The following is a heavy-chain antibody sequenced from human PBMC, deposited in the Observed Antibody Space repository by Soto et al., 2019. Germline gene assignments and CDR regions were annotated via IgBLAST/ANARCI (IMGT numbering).Heavy chain of an antibody. J-gene: IGHJ3*02. Sequence: GESLKISCTGSGYYFTNYWIGWVRQMPGKGLEWMGFIYPSDSETRYSPSFQGQVTISVDESINTAYLQWSSLKASDTAIYFCARQQRSDFWSGLDPFDIWGQGTMVTVSS. CDR1: GYYFTNYW. CDR2: IYPSDSET. D-gene: IGHD3-3*01. V-gene: IGHV5-51*01. CDR3: ARQQRSDFWSGLDPFDI.